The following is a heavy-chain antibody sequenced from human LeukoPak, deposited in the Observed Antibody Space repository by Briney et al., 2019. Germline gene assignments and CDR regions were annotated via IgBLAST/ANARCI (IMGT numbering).Heavy chain of an antibody. CDR2: INPNSGGT. CDR3: ASHASSIAARPNYYYYMDV. CDR1: GGTFSSYA. Sequence: ASVKVSCKASGGTFSSYAISWVRQAPGQGLEWMGRINPNSGGTNYAQKFQGRVTMTRDTSISTAYMELSRLRSDDTAVYYCASHASSIAARPNYYYYMDVWGKGTTVTVSS. D-gene: IGHD6-6*01. J-gene: IGHJ6*03. V-gene: IGHV1-2*06.